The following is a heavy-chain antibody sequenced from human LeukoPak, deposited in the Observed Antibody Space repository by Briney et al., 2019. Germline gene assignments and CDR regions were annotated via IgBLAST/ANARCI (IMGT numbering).Heavy chain of an antibody. D-gene: IGHD6-13*01. Sequence: GGSLRLSCAASGFTFSSDAVHWVRQAPGKGLEWVAAISFDGSNKFHADSVKGRFTISRDNSKNALYLQMNSLRPEDTAMYYCAREPLAAASYWGQGTLVTVSS. V-gene: IGHV3-30-3*01. CDR1: GFTFSSDA. J-gene: IGHJ4*02. CDR3: AREPLAAASY. CDR2: ISFDGSNK.